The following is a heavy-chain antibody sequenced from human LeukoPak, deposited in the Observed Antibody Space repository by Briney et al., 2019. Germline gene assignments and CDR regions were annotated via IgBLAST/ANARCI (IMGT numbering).Heavy chain of an antibody. CDR2: INPNSGGT. D-gene: IGHD3-10*01. CDR3: AREFDEGMVRGFDP. J-gene: IGHJ5*02. Sequence: ASVKVSCKVSGYTFTGYYMHWVRQAPGQGLEWMGWINPNSGGTNYAQKFQGRVTMTRDTSISTAYMELSRLRSDDTAVYYCAREFDEGMVRGFDPWGQGTLVTVSS. V-gene: IGHV1-2*02. CDR1: GYTFTGYY.